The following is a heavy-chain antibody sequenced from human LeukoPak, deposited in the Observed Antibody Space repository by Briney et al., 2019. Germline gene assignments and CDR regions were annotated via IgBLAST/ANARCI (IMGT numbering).Heavy chain of an antibody. CDR2: RSYDGSNK. CDR1: GFTFSSYG. D-gene: IGHD4-11*01. CDR3: AKDLSDDYSFDY. V-gene: IGHV3-30*18. Sequence: GGSLRLSCAASGFTFSSYGMHWARQAPGKGLERVAVRSYDGSNKYYADSVKGRFTISRDNSKNTLYLQMNSLRAEDTAVYYCAKDLSDDYSFDYWGQGTLVTVSS. J-gene: IGHJ4*02.